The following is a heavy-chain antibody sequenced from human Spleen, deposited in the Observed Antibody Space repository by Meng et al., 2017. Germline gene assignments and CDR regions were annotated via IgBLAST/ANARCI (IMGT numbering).Heavy chain of an antibody. J-gene: IGHJ4*02. CDR1: GGSVSSTSHY. D-gene: IGHD3-9*01. Sequence: SETLSLTCTVSGGSVSSTSHYWSWIRQPPGKGLEWIGYIYYTGGPNYNPSLKSRLTISVDTSKNQFSLKLSSLTAADTAVYYCARFSMLTGYSKYWGQGTLVTVSS. CDR2: IYYTGGP. CDR3: ARFSMLTGYSKY. V-gene: IGHV4-61*01.